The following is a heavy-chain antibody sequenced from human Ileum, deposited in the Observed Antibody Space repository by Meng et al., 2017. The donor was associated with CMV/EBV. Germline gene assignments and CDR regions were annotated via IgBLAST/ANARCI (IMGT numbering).Heavy chain of an antibody. Sequence: SCAASGFTFSDHFMDWVRQAPGKGLEWVARIRNKAASYSTEYAASVKSRFVISRDDSKNSFYLQMNSLKIEDTAVYYCTRDYVGVGDYWGQGTLVTVSS. D-gene: IGHD1-26*01. J-gene: IGHJ4*02. CDR3: TRDYVGVGDY. V-gene: IGHV3-72*01. CDR1: GFTFSDHF. CDR2: IRNKAASYST.